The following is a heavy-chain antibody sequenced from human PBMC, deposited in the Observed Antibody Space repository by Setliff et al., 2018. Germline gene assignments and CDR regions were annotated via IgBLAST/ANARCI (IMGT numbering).Heavy chain of an antibody. V-gene: IGHV1-69*13. J-gene: IGHJ2*01. CDR3: ARKGYYGSGSYYTNNWYFDL. CDR2: IIPIFVTA. Sequence: SVKVSCKASGGTFSSYAISWVRQAPGQGLEWMGGIIPIFVTANYAQKFQGRVTITADESTSTAYMELSSLRSEDTAVYYCARKGYYGSGSYYTNNWYFDLWGRGTLVTVSS. D-gene: IGHD3-10*01. CDR1: GGTFSSYA.